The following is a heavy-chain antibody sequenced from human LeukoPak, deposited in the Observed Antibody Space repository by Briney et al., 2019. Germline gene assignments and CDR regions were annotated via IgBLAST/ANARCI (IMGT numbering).Heavy chain of an antibody. D-gene: IGHD3-10*01. CDR3: AKDDYNSGSYLLDY. J-gene: IGHJ4*02. CDR2: ISGSGGST. V-gene: IGHV3-23*01. Sequence: GGSLRLSCAASGFTFSSYAMSWVRQAPGKGLEWVSAISGSGGSTYYADSVKGRFTISRDNSKNTLYLHMNSLRAEDTAVYYCAKDDYNSGSYLLDYWGQGTLVTVPS. CDR1: GFTFSSYA.